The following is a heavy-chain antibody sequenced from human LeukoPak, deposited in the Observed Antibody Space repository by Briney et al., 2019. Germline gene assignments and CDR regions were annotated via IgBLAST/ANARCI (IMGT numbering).Heavy chain of an antibody. CDR3: ARDGLASSGCPDY. Sequence: GGSLRLSCAASGFTFSSYWMSWVRQAPGKGLEWVANIKQDGNEKYYVDSVKGRFTISRDNAKNSLYLQMNSLRAEDTAVYYCARDGLASSGCPDYWGQGALVTVSP. D-gene: IGHD6-25*01. CDR1: GFTFSSYW. V-gene: IGHV3-7*01. J-gene: IGHJ4*02. CDR2: IKQDGNEK.